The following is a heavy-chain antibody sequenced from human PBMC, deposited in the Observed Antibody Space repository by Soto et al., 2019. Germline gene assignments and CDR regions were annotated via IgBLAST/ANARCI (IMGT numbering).Heavy chain of an antibody. Sequence: QVPLVQSGAEGKKPGSSVKVSCKASGGTFSSYAISWVRQAPGQGLEWMGGIIPIFGTANYAQKFQGRVTITADESTSTAYMELSSLRSEDTAVYYCVFLPWYSSSWYDYWGQGTLVTVSS. V-gene: IGHV1-69*01. CDR1: GGTFSSYA. D-gene: IGHD6-13*01. J-gene: IGHJ4*02. CDR3: VFLPWYSSSWYDY. CDR2: IIPIFGTA.